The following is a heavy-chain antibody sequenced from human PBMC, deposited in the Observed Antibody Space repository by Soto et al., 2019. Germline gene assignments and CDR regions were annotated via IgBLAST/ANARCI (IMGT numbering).Heavy chain of an antibody. CDR3: ARAPYCSGGSCYSGFDY. Sequence: PSETLSLTCTVSGGSISSGGYYWSWIRQHPGKGLEWIGYIYYSGSTYYNPSLKSRVTISVDTSKNQFSLKLSSVTAADTAVYYCARAPYCSGGSCYSGFDYWGQGTLVTVSS. V-gene: IGHV4-31*03. CDR2: IYYSGST. CDR1: GGSISSGGYY. J-gene: IGHJ4*02. D-gene: IGHD2-15*01.